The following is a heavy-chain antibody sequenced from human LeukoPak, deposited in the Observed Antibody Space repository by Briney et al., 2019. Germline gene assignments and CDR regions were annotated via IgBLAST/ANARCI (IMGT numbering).Heavy chain of an antibody. CDR2: ISGSGGST. D-gene: IGHD5-12*01. CDR1: GFTFSSYA. V-gene: IGHV3-23*01. Sequence: LPGGSLRLSCAASGFTFSSYAMSWVRQAPGKGLEWVSAISGSGGSTYYADSVKGRFTISRDNSKNTLYLQMNSLRAEDTAVYYCAKSKNVDIVATTGALDAFDIWGQGTMVTVSS. CDR3: AKSKNVDIVATTGALDAFDI. J-gene: IGHJ3*02.